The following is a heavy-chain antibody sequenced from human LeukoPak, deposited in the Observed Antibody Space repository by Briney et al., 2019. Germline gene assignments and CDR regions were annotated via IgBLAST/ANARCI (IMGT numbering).Heavy chain of an antibody. V-gene: IGHV3-21*01. CDR1: GFTFSSYS. J-gene: IGHJ4*02. CDR2: ISSSSSSI. Sequence: GGSLRLSCAASGFTFSSYSMNWVRQAPGKGLEWVSSISSSSSSIYYADSVKGRFPISRDNAKNSLYLQMNSLRAEDTAVYYCASKGAVAATERDYWGQGTLVTVSS. CDR3: ASKGAVAATERDY. D-gene: IGHD6-13*01.